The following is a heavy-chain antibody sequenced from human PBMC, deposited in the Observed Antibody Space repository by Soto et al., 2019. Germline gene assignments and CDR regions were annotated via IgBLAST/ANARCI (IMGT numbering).Heavy chain of an antibody. CDR1: GYTLTELS. J-gene: IGHJ4*02. CDR2: FDPEDGET. Sequence: ASVKVSCKVSGYTLTELSMHWVRQAPGKGLEWMGGFDPEDGETIYAQKFQGSVTMTEDKSTDTAYMELSSLRSEDTAVYYCATGITMVRGYDYWGQGTLVTVSS. V-gene: IGHV1-24*01. D-gene: IGHD3-10*01. CDR3: ATGITMVRGYDY.